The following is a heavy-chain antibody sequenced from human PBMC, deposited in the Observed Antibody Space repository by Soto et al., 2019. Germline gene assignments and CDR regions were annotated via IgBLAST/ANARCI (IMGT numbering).Heavy chain of an antibody. V-gene: IGHV5-51*01. CDR3: ARVSYYYGMDV. Sequence: RGESLKISCKTSGYTFTTIWIAWVRQMPGKGLEWMGSIYAGDSDTRYSPSFQGQVTISADKSISIAYLQWNNLKTSDTATYYCARVSYYYGMDVWGGGTTVTVSS. J-gene: IGHJ6*04. CDR2: IYAGDSDT. CDR1: GYTFTTIW.